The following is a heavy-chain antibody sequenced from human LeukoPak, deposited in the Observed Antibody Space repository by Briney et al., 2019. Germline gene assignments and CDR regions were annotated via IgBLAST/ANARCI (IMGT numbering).Heavy chain of an antibody. Sequence: GGSLRLSCAASGFTFSNYWMHWVRQAPGKGLVWVSRINGDGSSSTYADSVKGRFTISRDNAKNTLYLQMNSLRTEDTAVYYCTRNPGMDVWGQGTTVTVSS. CDR3: TRNPGMDV. J-gene: IGHJ6*02. CDR2: INGDGSSS. V-gene: IGHV3-74*01. CDR1: GFTFSNYW.